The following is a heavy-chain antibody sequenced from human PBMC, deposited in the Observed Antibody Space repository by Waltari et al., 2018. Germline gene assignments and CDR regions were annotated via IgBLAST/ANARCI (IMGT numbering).Heavy chain of an antibody. J-gene: IGHJ6*03. CDR1: GFGFSSFG. CDR2: IWFDGSKI. CDR3: ARCPDEYNYYYMEV. Sequence: QVQLLESGGGVVQPGKSLRLSCAGSGFGFSSFGIHWVRQAPGKGLEWVAIIWFDGSKIYYADSVKGRFTISRDNSRNTVYLQMNSLRPEDSGVYYCARCPDEYNYYYMEVWGRGTTVSVSS. V-gene: IGHV3-33*08.